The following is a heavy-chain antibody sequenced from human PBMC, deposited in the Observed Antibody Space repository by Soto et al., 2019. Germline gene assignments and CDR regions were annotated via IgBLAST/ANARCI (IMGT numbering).Heavy chain of an antibody. Sequence: QVQLVQSGAEVKNPGASVKVSCRASGYTLSNNYGISWVRQAPGQGLEWMGWINSYNGVTNNARKFQDRVTLTTDASKTTAYMELRSLRSDDTAIYYCARDRQNYGSLDYWGQGTLVTVSS. CDR1: GYTLSNNYG. D-gene: IGHD4-17*01. CDR2: INSYNGVT. V-gene: IGHV1-18*01. CDR3: ARDRQNYGSLDY. J-gene: IGHJ4*02.